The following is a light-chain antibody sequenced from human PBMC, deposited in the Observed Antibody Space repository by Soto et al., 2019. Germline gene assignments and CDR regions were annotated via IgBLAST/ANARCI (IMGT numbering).Light chain of an antibody. J-gene: IGKJ5*01. Sequence: EFVLTQSPATLSLSPGERATLSCRASQSVSSYLAWYQQKPGQAPRLLIYDASNRATGIPARFSGTGSGTDFTLTINNLEPEDFAVYYCQQHGTSPITFGQGTRLEI. CDR1: QSVSSY. V-gene: IGKV3-11*01. CDR3: QQHGTSPIT. CDR2: DAS.